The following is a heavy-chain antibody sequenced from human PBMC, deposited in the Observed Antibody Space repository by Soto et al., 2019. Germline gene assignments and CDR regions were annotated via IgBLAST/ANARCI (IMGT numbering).Heavy chain of an antibody. Sequence: EVQLVESGGGLVQPGRSLRLSCAASGFTFDDYAMHWVRQAPGKGLEWVSGISWNSGSIGYADSVKGRFTISRDNAKNSLYLQMNSLRDEDTALYYCAKVSYSYAFGPWGQGTLVTVFS. CDR1: GFTFDDYA. D-gene: IGHD5-18*01. CDR2: ISWNSGSI. J-gene: IGHJ5*02. V-gene: IGHV3-9*01. CDR3: AKVSYSYAFGP.